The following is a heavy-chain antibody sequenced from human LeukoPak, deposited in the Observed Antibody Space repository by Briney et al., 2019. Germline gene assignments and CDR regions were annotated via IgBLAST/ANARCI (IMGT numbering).Heavy chain of an antibody. CDR3: ARHSYDSSGYYEDY. V-gene: IGHV5-51*01. Sequence: GESLKISCKGSEYSFNNKWIGWVRQMPGKGLEWMGIIYPGDSDTRYSPSFQGQVTISADKSISTAYLQWSSLKASDTAMYYCARHSYDSSGYYEDYWGQGTLVTVSS. CDR2: IYPGDSDT. CDR1: EYSFNNKW. J-gene: IGHJ4*02. D-gene: IGHD3-22*01.